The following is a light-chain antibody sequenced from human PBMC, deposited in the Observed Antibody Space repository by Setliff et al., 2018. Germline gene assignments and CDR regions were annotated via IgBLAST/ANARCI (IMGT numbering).Light chain of an antibody. Sequence: QSALTQPASVSGSPGQSITISCTGTSSDVGGYNYVSWYQQHPGKAPKLMIYDDSNRPSGVSNRFSGSKSGNTASLTISGLQAEDDADYYCSSYTGTYVFGSGTKSPS. CDR2: DDS. J-gene: IGLJ1*01. CDR1: SSDVGGYNY. CDR3: SSYTGTYV. V-gene: IGLV2-14*03.